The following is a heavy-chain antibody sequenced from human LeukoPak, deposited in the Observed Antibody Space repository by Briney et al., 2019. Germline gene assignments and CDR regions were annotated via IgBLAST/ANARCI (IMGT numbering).Heavy chain of an antibody. V-gene: IGHV1-2*02. CDR3: ATHYYYDSSGYYPYRY. Sequence: ASVKVSCKASGYTFTGYHMHWVRQAPGQGLEWVGWINPNSGDTNYAQKFQGRVTVTRDTSISTAYMELSRLRSDDTAVYYCATHYYYDSSGYYPYRYWGQGTLVTVSS. J-gene: IGHJ4*02. D-gene: IGHD3-22*01. CDR1: GYTFTGYH. CDR2: INPNSGDT.